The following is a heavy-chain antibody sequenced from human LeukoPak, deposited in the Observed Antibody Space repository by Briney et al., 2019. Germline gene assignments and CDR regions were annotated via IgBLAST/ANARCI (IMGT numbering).Heavy chain of an antibody. V-gene: IGHV3-23*01. J-gene: IGHJ6*02. CDR2: LSATGGKT. D-gene: IGHD3-10*01. CDR3: ARMSSGTYYYGSGSYYNVDYYYGMDV. Sequence: PGGSLRLSCAASGFTFSSYAMSWVRQAPGKGLEWVSALSATGGKTYYADSAKGRFTISRDNSKNTLYLQMNSLRAEDTAVYYCARMSSGTYYYGSGSYYNVDYYYGMDVWGQGTTVTVSS. CDR1: GFTFSSYA.